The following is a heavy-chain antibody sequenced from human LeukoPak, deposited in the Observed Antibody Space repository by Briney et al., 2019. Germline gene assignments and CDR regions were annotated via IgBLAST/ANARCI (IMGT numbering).Heavy chain of an antibody. D-gene: IGHD3-3*01. CDR1: GGSISSGSYY. J-gene: IGHJ4*02. Sequence: PSETLSLTCTVSGGSISSGSYYWSWIRQPAGKGLEWIGRIYTSGSTNYNPSLKSRVTISVDTSKNQFSLKLSSVTAADTAVYYCARGTPTRDVRFLEWFFFERLAFDYWGQGTLVTVSS. CDR2: IYTSGST. V-gene: IGHV4-61*02. CDR3: ARGTPTRDVRFLEWFFFERLAFDY.